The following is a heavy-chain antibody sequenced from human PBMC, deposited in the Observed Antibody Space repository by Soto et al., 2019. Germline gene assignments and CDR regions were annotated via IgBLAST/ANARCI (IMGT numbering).Heavy chain of an antibody. CDR2: ISGGGSST. V-gene: IGHV3-23*01. CDR1: GFTFSSYA. Sequence: GGSLRLSCAASGFTFSSYAMSWVRQAPGKGLEWVSAISGGGSSTYYADSVKGRFTISRDNSKNTLYLQMNSLKAEDTAVYYCAKALAASGATYWGQGTLVTVSS. J-gene: IGHJ4*02. D-gene: IGHD6-13*01. CDR3: AKALAASGATY.